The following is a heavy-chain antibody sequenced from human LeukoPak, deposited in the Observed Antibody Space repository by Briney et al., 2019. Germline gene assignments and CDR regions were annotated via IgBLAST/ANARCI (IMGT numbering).Heavy chain of an antibody. CDR2: ISRSGSTK. CDR1: GFTFRNYP. J-gene: IGHJ6*03. D-gene: IGHD2-15*01. Sequence: PGGSLRLSCEASGFTFRNYPVHWVRQAPGKGLEWVSSISRSGSTKYYADSVKGRFTISRDNAKNSLFLQMNSLRAEDTAVYYCARVLRYCSGGNCYSGGLGYMDVWGKGTTVTISS. V-gene: IGHV3-48*04. CDR3: ARVLRYCSGGNCYSGGLGYMDV.